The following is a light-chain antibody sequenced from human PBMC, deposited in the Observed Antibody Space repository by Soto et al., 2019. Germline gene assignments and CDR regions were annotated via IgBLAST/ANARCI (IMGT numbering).Light chain of an antibody. J-gene: IGKJ1*01. V-gene: IGKV3-11*01. CDR1: QSVSRC. Sequence: EIVMTQSPATLSLSLGDSATLSCRASQSVSRCLAWYQQKPGQAPKLLIYDASNRVSGVPARFSGSGSGTEFTLTISSLQPEDFVVYYCQQRNNCHWTFGQGTKLEIK. CDR3: QQRNNCHWT. CDR2: DAS.